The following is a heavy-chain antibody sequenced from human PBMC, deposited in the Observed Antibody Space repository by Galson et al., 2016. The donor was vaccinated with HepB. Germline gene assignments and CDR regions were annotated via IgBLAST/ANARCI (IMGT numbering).Heavy chain of an antibody. Sequence: SLRLSCAASGFTFSSYGMHWVRQAPGKGLEWVAVIWSDGSNKYYADSVKGRFTISRDNSTNPLYLQMNGLRAEDTAVDYCARGKITNVGVVRGYYGMDVWGKGTTVTVSS. J-gene: IGHJ6*04. V-gene: IGHV3-33*01. CDR1: GFTFSSYG. D-gene: IGHD3-3*01. CDR3: ARGKITNVGVVRGYYGMDV. CDR2: IWSDGSNK.